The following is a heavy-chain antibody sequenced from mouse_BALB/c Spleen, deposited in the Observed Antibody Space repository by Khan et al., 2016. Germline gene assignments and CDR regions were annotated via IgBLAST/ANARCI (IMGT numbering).Heavy chain of an antibody. CDR2: IYPGCGKT. CDR3: VAEGRLQDY. CDR1: GYTFTDYY. Sequence: QVQLQQSGAELARPGASVKLSCKTSGYTFTDYYINWMKQRTGQGLEWIGEIYPGCGKTYYNEKFKGKATLTADKSSFTVYMQLSSLTSEDSAVYFGVAEGRLQDYWGQGTTLTVSS. V-gene: IGHV1-77*01. J-gene: IGHJ2*01. D-gene: IGHD1-2*01.